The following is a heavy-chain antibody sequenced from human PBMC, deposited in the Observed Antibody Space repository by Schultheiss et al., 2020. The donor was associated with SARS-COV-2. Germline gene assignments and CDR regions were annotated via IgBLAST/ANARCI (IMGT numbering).Heavy chain of an antibody. D-gene: IGHD3-16*01. CDR1: GGSISSYY. CDR3: AREGGRPSTSPPHYYYYMDV. CDR2: IYYSGST. Sequence: SETLSLTCTVSGGSISSYYWSWIRQPPGKGLEWIGYIYYSGSTNYNPSLKSRVTISVDTSKNQFSLKLSSVTAADTAVYYCAREGGRPSTSPPHYYYYMDVWGKGTTVTVSS. J-gene: IGHJ6*03. V-gene: IGHV4-59*01.